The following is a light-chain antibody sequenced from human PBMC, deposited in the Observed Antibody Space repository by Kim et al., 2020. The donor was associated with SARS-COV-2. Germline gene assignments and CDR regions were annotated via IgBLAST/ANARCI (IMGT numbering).Light chain of an antibody. CDR3: GTWDSSLSVWL. CDR2: DNN. CDR1: SSNIGTNY. J-gene: IGLJ3*02. V-gene: IGLV1-51*01. Sequence: GQKVTISRSGSSSNIGTNYVSWYQQRPGTVPKVLIYDNNKRPSGIPDRFSGSKSGTSGTLDITGLQTGDEADYYCGTWDSSLSVWLFGGGTQLTVL.